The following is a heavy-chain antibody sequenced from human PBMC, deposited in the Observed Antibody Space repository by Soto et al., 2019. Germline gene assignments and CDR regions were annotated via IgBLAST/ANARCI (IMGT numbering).Heavy chain of an antibody. CDR1: GGTFSSYA. D-gene: IGHD3-3*01. Sequence: QVQLVQSGAEVKKPGSSVKVSCKASGGTFSSYAISWVRQAPGQGLEWMGGIIPIFGTANYAQKFQGRVTITADKSSSTAYMELSSLRCEDTAVYYCAGPTREWLPPARDYYYGMDVWGQGTTVTVSS. CDR2: IIPIFGTA. CDR3: AGPTREWLPPARDYYYGMDV. J-gene: IGHJ6*02. V-gene: IGHV1-69*06.